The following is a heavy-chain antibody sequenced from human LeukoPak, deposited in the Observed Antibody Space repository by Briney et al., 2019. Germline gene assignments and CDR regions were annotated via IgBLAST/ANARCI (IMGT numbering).Heavy chain of an antibody. CDR1: GFTFSSYA. V-gene: IGHV3-23*01. CDR3: AKERVYISSTSCFDY. Sequence: TGGSLRLSCAASGFTFSSYAMSWVRQAPGKGLEWVSAISGSGGSTYYADSVKGRFTISRDNSKNTLYLQMNSLRAEDTAVYYCAKERVYISSTSCFDYWGQGTLVTVSS. CDR2: ISGSGGST. J-gene: IGHJ4*02. D-gene: IGHD2-2*01.